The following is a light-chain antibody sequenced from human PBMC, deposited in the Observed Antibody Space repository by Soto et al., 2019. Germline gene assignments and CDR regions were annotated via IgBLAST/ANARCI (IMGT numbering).Light chain of an antibody. V-gene: IGKV2D-29*02. CDR3: MQSTLLPPT. CDR2: EVS. J-gene: IGKJ5*01. CDR1: ESLLHITGETF. Sequence: VMTQSPLSLSVKPGQPASISCKSSESLLHITGETFLFWYLQKPGQSPQLLIYEVSTRVSGVPDRFSGSGSGTDFTLEFSQVETDDVGIYYCMQSTLLPPTFLQGTRLEIK.